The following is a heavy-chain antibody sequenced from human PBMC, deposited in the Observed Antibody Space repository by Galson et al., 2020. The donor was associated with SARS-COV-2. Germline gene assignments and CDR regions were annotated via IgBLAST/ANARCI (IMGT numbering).Heavy chain of an antibody. Sequence: KIGESLKISCAASGFTFSSYSMNWVRQAPGKGLEWVSSISSSSSYIYYADSVKGRFTISRDNAKNSLYLQMNSLRAEDTAVYYCARDEGQLWFGELFSGMDVWGQGTTVTVSS. J-gene: IGHJ6*02. CDR1: GFTFSSYS. V-gene: IGHV3-21*01. CDR2: ISSSSSYI. CDR3: ARDEGQLWFGELFSGMDV. D-gene: IGHD3-10*01.